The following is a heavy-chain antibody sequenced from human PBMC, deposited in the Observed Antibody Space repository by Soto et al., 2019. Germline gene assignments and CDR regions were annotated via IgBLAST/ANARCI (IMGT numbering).Heavy chain of an antibody. CDR1: GFTFSIYA. Sequence: GSLRLSCAASGFTFSIYAMSWVRQAPGKGLEWVSAISGSGGSTYYADSVKGRFTISRDNSKNTLYLQMNSLRAEDTAVYYCAKGVKDGYNYPHWFDPWGQGTLVTVS. CDR2: ISGSGGST. CDR3: AKGVKDGYNYPHWFDP. J-gene: IGHJ5*02. V-gene: IGHV3-23*01. D-gene: IGHD5-12*01.